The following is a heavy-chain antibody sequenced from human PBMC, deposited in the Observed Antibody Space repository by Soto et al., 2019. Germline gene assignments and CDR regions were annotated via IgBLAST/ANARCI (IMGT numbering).Heavy chain of an antibody. CDR3: ARDGGSPGNYYPASDL. Sequence: GGSLRLSCAGSRFTFSSYAMHWVRQAPGKGLEWVSVISPDGSDTFYAKSVKGRFTISRDNSKNTMYVQMNSLRPEDTAIYYCARDGGSPGNYYPASDLWGQGTMVTVSS. CDR1: RFTFSSYA. J-gene: IGHJ3*01. D-gene: IGHD1-26*01. V-gene: IGHV3-30*04. CDR2: ISPDGSDT.